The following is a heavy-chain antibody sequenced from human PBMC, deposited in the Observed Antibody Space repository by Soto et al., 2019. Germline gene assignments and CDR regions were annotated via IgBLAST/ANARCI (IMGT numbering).Heavy chain of an antibody. Sequence: EVQLLEAGGGLIQPGGSLRLSCAASGFTFSGYAMSWVRQAPGKGLEWVSGISGSGDDTYYADAVKGRFTISRDNSKNTLYLQMNSLIAEDTAVYYCAKDSTKWGVMGYYFDCWGQGTLVTVSS. CDR2: ISGSGDDT. CDR1: GFTFSGYA. D-gene: IGHD3-16*01. V-gene: IGHV3-23*01. CDR3: AKDSTKWGVMGYYFDC. J-gene: IGHJ4*02.